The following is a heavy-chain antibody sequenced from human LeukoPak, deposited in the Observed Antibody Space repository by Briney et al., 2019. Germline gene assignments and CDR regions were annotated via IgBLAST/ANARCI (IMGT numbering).Heavy chain of an antibody. V-gene: IGHV3-30-3*01. CDR1: GFTFSSYA. CDR3: ARDASITIFGVVTHYGMDV. CDR2: ISYDGSNK. J-gene: IGHJ6*02. D-gene: IGHD3-3*01. Sequence: GRSLRLSCAASGFTFSSYAMHWVRQAPGKGLEWVAVISYDGSNKYYADSVKGRFTISRDNSKNTLYLQMNSLRAEDTAVYYCARDASITIFGVVTHYGMDVWGRGTTVTVSS.